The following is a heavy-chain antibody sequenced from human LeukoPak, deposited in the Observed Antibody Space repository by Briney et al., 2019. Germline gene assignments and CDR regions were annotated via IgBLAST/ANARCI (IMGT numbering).Heavy chain of an antibody. CDR2: IYYSEST. D-gene: IGHD1-26*01. CDR3: VRAELLTCWFDP. J-gene: IGHJ5*02. Sequence: SENLSLNCTVSSGSISSGDYYWSWIRQPPGRGLELIGYIYYSESTYYNPSLKSRVTISLDTSKNQFSLQLSSVTAADTAVDYCVRAELLTCWFDPWGQGTLVTVSS. CDR1: SGSISSGDYY. V-gene: IGHV4-30-4*01.